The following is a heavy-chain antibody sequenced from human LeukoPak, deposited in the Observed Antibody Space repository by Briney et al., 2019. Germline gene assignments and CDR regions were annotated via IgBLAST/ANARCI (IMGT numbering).Heavy chain of an antibody. CDR1: GFTFSSYS. Sequence: GGSLRLSCAASGFTFSSYSMNWVRQAPGKGLEWVSSISSSSSYIYYADSVKGRFTISRDNAKNSLYLQMNSLRAEDTAVYYCARGPTNYYDSSGYYPHAFDIWGQGIMVTVSS. CDR2: ISSSSSYI. CDR3: ARGPTNYYDSSGYYPHAFDI. V-gene: IGHV3-21*01. D-gene: IGHD3-22*01. J-gene: IGHJ3*02.